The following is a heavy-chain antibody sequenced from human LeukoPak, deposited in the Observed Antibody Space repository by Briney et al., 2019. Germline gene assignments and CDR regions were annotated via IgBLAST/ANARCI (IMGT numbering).Heavy chain of an antibody. V-gene: IGHV3-23*01. CDR2: ITSTSGSI. CDR3: ASYSSGWFKPLDS. Sequence: GGSLGISWVGSGFRFVNFAMSRICQIPGKRLNSISSITSTSGSIKYVDSVKGRFTISRDNSKNTLFLQMDSLRAEDTAIYYCASYSSGWFKPLDSWGQGTLVTVSS. CDR1: GFRFVNFA. J-gene: IGHJ4*02. D-gene: IGHD6-19*01.